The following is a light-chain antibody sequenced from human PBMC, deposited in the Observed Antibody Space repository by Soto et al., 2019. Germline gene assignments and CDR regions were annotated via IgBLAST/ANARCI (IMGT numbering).Light chain of an antibody. Sequence: QSALTQPASVSGSPGQSISISCTGTSSDVGAYTYVSWYQQHPGKAPKPMIYDVSNRPSGASNRFSDSKCGNTASLTISGHQADDEADYYCNSYISSSMEVFGGGTKLTVL. CDR2: DVS. CDR1: SSDVGAYTY. J-gene: IGLJ3*02. CDR3: NSYISSSMEV. V-gene: IGLV2-14*01.